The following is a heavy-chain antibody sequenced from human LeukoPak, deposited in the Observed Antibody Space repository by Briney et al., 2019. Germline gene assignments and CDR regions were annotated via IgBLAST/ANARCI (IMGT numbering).Heavy chain of an antibody. CDR1: GYTFTSYG. Sequence: ASVKVSCKASGYTFTSYGISWVRQAPGQGLEWMGWISAYNGNTNYAQKLQGRVTMTTDTSTSTAYMELRSLRSDDTAVYYCARTQWLVSPTGWFDPWGQGTLVTVSS. CDR3: ARTQWLVSPTGWFDP. V-gene: IGHV1-18*01. J-gene: IGHJ5*02. CDR2: ISAYNGNT. D-gene: IGHD6-19*01.